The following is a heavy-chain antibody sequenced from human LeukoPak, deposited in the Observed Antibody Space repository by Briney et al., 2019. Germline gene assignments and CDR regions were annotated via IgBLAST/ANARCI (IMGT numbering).Heavy chain of an antibody. J-gene: IGHJ6*03. V-gene: IGHV3-7*01. CDR1: GFTFSSYW. CDR3: ARYGPFLEWLSYYYYYYMDV. CDR2: IKQDGSEK. D-gene: IGHD3-3*02. Sequence: PGGSLRLSCAASGFTFSSYWMGWVRQAPGKGLEWVANIKQDGSEKYYVDSVKGRFTISRDNAKNSLYLQMNSLRAEDTAVYYCARYGPFLEWLSYYYYYYMDVWGKGTTVTVSS.